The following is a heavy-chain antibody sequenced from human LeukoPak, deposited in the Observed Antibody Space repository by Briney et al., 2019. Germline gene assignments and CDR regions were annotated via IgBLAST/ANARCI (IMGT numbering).Heavy chain of an antibody. D-gene: IGHD6-19*01. CDR3: ARHRSSSGWYRGPVPGTEVDP. Sequence: GGSLRLSCGASGFTFSHHWMSWVRQAPGKGLEWMANISPDGSAKFYVDSVKGRFTISRDNAKSSLYLQLNSLRAEDTAVYYCARHRSSSGWYRGPVPGTEVDPWGQGTLVTVSS. CDR2: ISPDGSAK. CDR1: GFTFSHHW. V-gene: IGHV3-7*01. J-gene: IGHJ5*02.